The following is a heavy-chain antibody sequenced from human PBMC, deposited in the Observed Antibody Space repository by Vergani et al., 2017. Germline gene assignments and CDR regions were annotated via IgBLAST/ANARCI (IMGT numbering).Heavy chain of an antibody. J-gene: IGHJ6*02. V-gene: IGHV3-66*01. Sequence: EVQLVESGGGLVQPGGSLRLSCAASGFTVSSNYMSWVRQAPGKGLEWVSVIYSGGSTYYADSVKGRFTISRDNSKNTLYLQMNSLRAEDTAVYYCAGRMDYYYYGMDVWGQGTTVTVSS. CDR1: GFTVSSNY. CDR2: IYSGGST. CDR3: AGRMDYYYYGMDV. D-gene: IGHD2-8*01.